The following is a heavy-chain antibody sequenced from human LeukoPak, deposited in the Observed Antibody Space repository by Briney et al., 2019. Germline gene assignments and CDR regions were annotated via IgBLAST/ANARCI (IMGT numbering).Heavy chain of an antibody. Sequence: GGSLRLSCAASGFTFSSYAMSWVRQAPGKGLEWVSAISGSGGSTYYADSVKGRITISRDNSKNTLYLQMNSLRAEDTAVYYCAKTPFGLVRGVIIFDYWGQGTLVTVSS. J-gene: IGHJ4*02. CDR3: AKTPFGLVRGVIIFDY. D-gene: IGHD3-10*01. V-gene: IGHV3-23*01. CDR2: ISGSGGST. CDR1: GFTFSSYA.